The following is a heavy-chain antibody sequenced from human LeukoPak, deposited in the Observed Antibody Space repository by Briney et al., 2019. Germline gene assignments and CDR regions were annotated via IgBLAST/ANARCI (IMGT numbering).Heavy chain of an antibody. Sequence: PSETLSLTCAVSGGSISSYYWSWIRQPPGKGLEWIGYIYYSGSTNYNPSLKSRVTISVDTSKNQFSLKLSSVTAADTAVYYCARDPPEKNAFDIWGQGTMVTVSS. CDR1: GGSISSYY. V-gene: IGHV4-59*01. J-gene: IGHJ3*02. D-gene: IGHD5-24*01. CDR2: IYYSGST. CDR3: ARDPPEKNAFDI.